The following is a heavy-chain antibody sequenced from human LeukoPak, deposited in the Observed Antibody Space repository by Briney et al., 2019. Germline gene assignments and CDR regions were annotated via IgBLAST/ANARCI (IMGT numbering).Heavy chain of an antibody. Sequence: ASVNVSCKASGYTFTSYGISWVRQAPGQGLEWMGWISAYNGNTNYAQKLQGRVTMTTDTSTSTAYMELRSLRSDDTAVYYCASGYEYYDILTGPRDYWGQGTLVTVSS. CDR1: GYTFTSYG. CDR3: ASGYEYYDILTGPRDY. CDR2: ISAYNGNT. J-gene: IGHJ4*02. V-gene: IGHV1-18*01. D-gene: IGHD3-9*01.